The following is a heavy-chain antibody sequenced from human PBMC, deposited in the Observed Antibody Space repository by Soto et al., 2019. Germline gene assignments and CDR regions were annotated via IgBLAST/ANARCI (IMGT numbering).Heavy chain of an antibody. V-gene: IGHV6-1*01. CDR1: GDSVSSNSAA. Sequence: SQTLSLTCAISGDSVSSNSAAWNWIRQSPSRGLEWLGRTYYRSKWYNDYAVSVKSRITINPDTSKNQFSLQLNSVTPEDTAVYYCSRGGGRGIAAAGTGYYYYYGMDVWGQGTTVTVSS. D-gene: IGHD6-13*01. J-gene: IGHJ6*02. CDR2: TYYRSKWYN. CDR3: SRGGGRGIAAAGTGYYYYYGMDV.